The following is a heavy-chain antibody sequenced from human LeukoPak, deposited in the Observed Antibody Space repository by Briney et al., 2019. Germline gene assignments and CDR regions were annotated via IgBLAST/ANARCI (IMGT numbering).Heavy chain of an antibody. Sequence: ASVKVSCKASGYTFTGYYMHWVRQAPGQGLEWMGWINPNSGGTNYAQKFQSRVTMTRDTSISTAYMELSRLRSDDTAVYYCARVDRGYYGMDVWGQGTTVTVSS. V-gene: IGHV1-2*02. J-gene: IGHJ6*02. CDR3: ARVDRGYYGMDV. D-gene: IGHD3-22*01. CDR1: GYTFTGYY. CDR2: INPNSGGT.